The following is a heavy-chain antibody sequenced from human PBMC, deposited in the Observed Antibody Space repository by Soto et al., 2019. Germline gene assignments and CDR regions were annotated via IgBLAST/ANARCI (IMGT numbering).Heavy chain of an antibody. Sequence: ESGGGVVQPGRSLRLSCAASGFTFSSYGMHWVRQAPGKGLEWVAVISYDGSNKYYADSVKGRFTISRDNSKNTLYLQMNSLRAEDTAVYYCAKVLAPFASGLGELSFPDYWGQGTLVTVSS. CDR3: AKVLAPFASGLGELSFPDY. CDR2: ISYDGSNK. D-gene: IGHD3-16*02. CDR1: GFTFSSYG. V-gene: IGHV3-30*18. J-gene: IGHJ4*02.